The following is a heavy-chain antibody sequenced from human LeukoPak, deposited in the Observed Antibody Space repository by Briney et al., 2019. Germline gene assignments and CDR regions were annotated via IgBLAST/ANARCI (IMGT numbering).Heavy chain of an antibody. J-gene: IGHJ6*03. CDR1: GFTFDDYG. D-gene: IGHD1-7*01. Sequence: GGSLRLSCAASGFTFDDYGMSWVRHAPGKGLEWVSGINWNGGSTGYADSVKGRFTISRDNAKNSLYLQMNSLRAEDTAVYYCARFAANTGTQDYYYYYMDVWGKGTTVTISS. CDR2: INWNGGST. V-gene: IGHV3-20*04. CDR3: ARFAANTGTQDYYYYYMDV.